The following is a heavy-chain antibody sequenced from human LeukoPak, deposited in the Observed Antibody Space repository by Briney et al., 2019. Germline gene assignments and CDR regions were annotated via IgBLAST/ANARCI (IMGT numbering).Heavy chain of an antibody. CDR3: AKGGIMITFGGVIVNPFDY. V-gene: IGHV3-23*01. Sequence: PGGSLRLSCAASGFTFSSYGMSWVRQAPGKGLEWVSAISGSGGSTYYADSVKGRFTISRDNSKNTPYLQMNSLRAEDTAVYYCAKGGIMITFGGVIVNPFDYWGQGTLVTVSS. J-gene: IGHJ4*02. D-gene: IGHD3-16*02. CDR2: ISGSGGST. CDR1: GFTFSSYG.